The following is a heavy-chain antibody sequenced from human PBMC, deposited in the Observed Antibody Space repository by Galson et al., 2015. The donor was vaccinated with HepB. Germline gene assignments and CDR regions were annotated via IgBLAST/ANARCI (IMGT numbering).Heavy chain of an antibody. J-gene: IGHJ4*02. CDR2: IGSGDHK. CDR1: GFTFNPYG. D-gene: IGHD6-13*01. CDR3: ARDYASWSRDY. Sequence: SLRLSCAASGFTFNPYGMTWVRQAPGKGLEWVPTIGSGDHKFYPDSLEGRFTISRDNDKNSVYLQMTGLSAEDTAVYYCARDYASWSRDYWGRGTLVTVSS. V-gene: IGHV3-21*01.